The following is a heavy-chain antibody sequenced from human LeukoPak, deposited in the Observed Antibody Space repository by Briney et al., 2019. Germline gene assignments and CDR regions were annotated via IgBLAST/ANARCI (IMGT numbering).Heavy chain of an antibody. CDR2: MNPNSGNT. D-gene: IGHD3-3*01. V-gene: IGHV1-8*01. J-gene: IGHJ6*03. CDR3: ARGRRITIFGVVILGCYMDV. CDR1: GYTFTSYD. Sequence: ASVKVSCKASGYTFTSYDINWVRQATGQGLEWMGWMNPNSGNTGYAQKFQGRVTTTRNTSISTAYMELSSLRSEDTAVYYCARGRRITIFGVVILGCYMDVWGKGTTVTVSS.